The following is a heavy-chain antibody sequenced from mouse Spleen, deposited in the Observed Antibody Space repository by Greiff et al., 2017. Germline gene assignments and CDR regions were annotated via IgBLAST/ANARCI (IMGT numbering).Heavy chain of an antibody. CDR3: ARPYYYYGSSGTWFAY. CDR1: GYSFTGYY. CDR2: INPSTGGT. J-gene: IGHJ3*01. D-gene: IGHD1-1*01. V-gene: IGHV1-42*01. Sequence: EVQLQQSGPELVKPGASVKISCKASGYSFTGYYMNWVKQSPEKSLEWIGEINPSTGGTTYNQKFKAKATLTVDKSSSTAYMQLKSLTSEDSAVYYCARPYYYYGSSGTWFAYWGQGTLVTVSA.